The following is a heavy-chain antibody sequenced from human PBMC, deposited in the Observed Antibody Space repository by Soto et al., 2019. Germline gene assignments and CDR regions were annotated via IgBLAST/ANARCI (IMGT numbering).Heavy chain of an antibody. CDR3: ARQWGTDALDI. Sequence: QVQLQESGPGLVKPSATLSLTCTVSGGSISSYYWSWIRQPPGKGLESIGYIYYSGSTNYNASLRSRVTIAVDTSKNQFSLKLSSVTAADTAVYYCARQWGTDALDIWGQGTMVTVSS. V-gene: IGHV4-59*08. D-gene: IGHD1-1*01. CDR2: IYYSGST. CDR1: GGSISSYY. J-gene: IGHJ3*02.